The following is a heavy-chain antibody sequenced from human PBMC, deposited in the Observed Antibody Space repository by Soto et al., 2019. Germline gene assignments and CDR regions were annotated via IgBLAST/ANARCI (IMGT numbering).Heavy chain of an antibody. CDR2: ISGSGGST. CDR1: GFTFSSYA. J-gene: IGHJ4*02. D-gene: IGHD1-1*01. CDR3: AKNGQLDTPTGYSFDY. V-gene: IGHV3-23*01. Sequence: GGSLRLSCAASGFTFSSYAMSWVRQAPGKGLEWVSAISGSGGSTYYADSVKGRFTISRDNSKNTLYLQMNSLRAEDTAVYYCAKNGQLDTPTGYSFDYWGQGTLVTVSS.